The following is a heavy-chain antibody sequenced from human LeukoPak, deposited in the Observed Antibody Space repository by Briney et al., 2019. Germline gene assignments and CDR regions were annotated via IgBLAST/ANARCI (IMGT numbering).Heavy chain of an antibody. Sequence: ASVKVSCKASGYTFTSYGISWVRQAPGQGLEWMGWISAYNGNTNYAQKLQGRVTMTTDTSTSTAYMELRSLRSDDTAVYYCARSSYGSGTDGGGGTPNNWFDPWGQGTLVTVSS. V-gene: IGHV1-18*01. D-gene: IGHD3-10*01. CDR2: ISAYNGNT. J-gene: IGHJ5*02. CDR3: ARSSYGSGTDGGGGTPNNWFDP. CDR1: GYTFTSYG.